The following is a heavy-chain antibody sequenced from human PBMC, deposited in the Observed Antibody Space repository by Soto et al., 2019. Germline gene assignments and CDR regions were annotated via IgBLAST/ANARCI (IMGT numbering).Heavy chain of an antibody. CDR1: GITFDAYG. CDR3: AGVRGVGSTWSYYFDY. D-gene: IGHD6-13*01. V-gene: IGHV3-20*01. Sequence: GGSLRLSCAVSGITFDAYGMSWVRQVPGKGLEWVSSIDWDGERTEYADSVKGRFTVSRDNAENSLYLQMNSLRAEDTALYHWAGVRGVGSTWSYYFDYWGQGTLVTV. CDR2: IDWDGERT. J-gene: IGHJ4*02.